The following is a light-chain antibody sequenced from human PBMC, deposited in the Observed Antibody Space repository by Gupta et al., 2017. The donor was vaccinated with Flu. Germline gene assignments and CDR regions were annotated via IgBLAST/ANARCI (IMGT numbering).Light chain of an antibody. V-gene: IGKV3-20*01. CDR1: QSVSRNF. J-gene: IGKJ1*01. CDR3: QEYGSSPTWT. CDR2: GAS. Sequence: RATLSCRASQSVSRNFLAWYQQRPGQSPRLLIYGASSRATGIPDRFIGSGSGTDFTLTINRLEPEDFAVYYCQEYGSSPTWTFGQGT.